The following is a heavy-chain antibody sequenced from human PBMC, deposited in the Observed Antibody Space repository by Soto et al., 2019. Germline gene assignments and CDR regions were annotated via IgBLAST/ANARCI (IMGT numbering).Heavy chain of an antibody. J-gene: IGHJ4*02. V-gene: IGHV4-31*03. CDR3: ARVPYGGTYYFDY. D-gene: IGHD2-15*01. Sequence: SETLSLTCTVSGGSISSGGYYWRWIRQHPGKGLEWIGYIYYSGSTYFNPSLKSRVTISVDTSKNQFSLKLSSVTAADTAVYYCARVPYGGTYYFDYWGQGTLVTVSS. CDR2: IYYSGST. CDR1: GGSISSGGYY.